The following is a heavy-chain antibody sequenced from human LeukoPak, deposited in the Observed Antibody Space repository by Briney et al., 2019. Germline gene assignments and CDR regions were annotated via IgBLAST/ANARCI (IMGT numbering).Heavy chain of an antibody. V-gene: IGHV1-69*05. CDR1: VPTFTSYA. Sequence: ASVKVSCKASVPTFTSYAINWWRQPPGQGLELMGGFIPIYGSPTYAQNFQDRVTYTTDEPTYTAYMELTNLKSEDTAVYFCAGFFYDTSGDAFDIWGQGTMVTVSS. D-gene: IGHD3-22*01. CDR2: FIPIYGSP. CDR3: AGFFYDTSGDAFDI. J-gene: IGHJ3*02.